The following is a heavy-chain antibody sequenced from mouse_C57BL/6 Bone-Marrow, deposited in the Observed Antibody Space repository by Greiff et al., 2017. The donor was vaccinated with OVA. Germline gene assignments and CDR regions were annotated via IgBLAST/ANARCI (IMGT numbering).Heavy chain of an antibody. CDR1: GFTFSDYY. V-gene: IGHV5-16*01. J-gene: IGHJ1*03. D-gene: IGHD2-3*01. CDR3: ARDHGYYNWYFDV. CDR2: INYDGSST. Sequence: DVMLVESEGGLVQPGRSMKLSCTASGFTFSDYYMAWVRQVPEKGLEWVANINYDGSSTYYLDSLKSRFIISRDNAKNILYLQMSSLKSEDTATYYCARDHGYYNWYFDVWGTGTTVTVSS.